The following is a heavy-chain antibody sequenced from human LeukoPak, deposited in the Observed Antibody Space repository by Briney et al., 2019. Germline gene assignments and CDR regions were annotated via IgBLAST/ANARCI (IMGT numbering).Heavy chain of an antibody. Sequence: GSLRLSCAASGFTFSSYWMSWVRQAPGKGLEWVANIKQDGSEKYYVDSVEGRFTISRDNAKNSLYLQMNSLRAEDTAVYYCAAITGTAGDAFDIWGQGTMVTVSS. J-gene: IGHJ3*02. CDR2: IKQDGSEK. CDR3: AAITGTAGDAFDI. CDR1: GFTFSSYW. D-gene: IGHD1-7*01. V-gene: IGHV3-7*01.